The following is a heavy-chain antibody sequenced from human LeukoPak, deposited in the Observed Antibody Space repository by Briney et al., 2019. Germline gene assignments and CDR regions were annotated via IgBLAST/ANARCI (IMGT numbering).Heavy chain of an antibody. D-gene: IGHD2-8*01. V-gene: IGHV1-46*01. CDR3: ARDLRPSGRYCTNGVCPYYYYGMDV. Sequence: ASVKVSCKASGYTFTGYYIHWVRQAPGQGLEWMGIINPSGGSTSYAQKFQGRVTMTRDTSTSTVYMELSSLRSEDTAVYYCARDLRPSGRYCTNGVCPYYYYGMDVWGQGTTVTVSS. CDR1: GYTFTGYY. J-gene: IGHJ6*02. CDR2: INPSGGST.